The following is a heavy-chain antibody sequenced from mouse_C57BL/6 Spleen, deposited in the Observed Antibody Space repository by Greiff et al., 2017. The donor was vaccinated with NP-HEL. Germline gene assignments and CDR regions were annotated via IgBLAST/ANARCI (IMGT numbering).Heavy chain of an antibody. CDR3: ARDSNYHYAMDY. CDR1: GYAFSSYW. Sequence: VQLQQSGAELVKPGASVKISCKASGYAFSSYWMNWVKQRPGQGLEWIGQIYPGDGDTNYNGKFKGKATLTADKSSSTAYMQLSSLTSEDSAVYFCARDSNYHYAMDYWGQGTSVTVSS. CDR2: IYPGDGDT. J-gene: IGHJ4*01. V-gene: IGHV1-80*01. D-gene: IGHD2-5*01.